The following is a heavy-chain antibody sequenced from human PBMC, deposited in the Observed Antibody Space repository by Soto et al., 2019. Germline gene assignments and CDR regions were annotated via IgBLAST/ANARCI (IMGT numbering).Heavy chain of an antibody. D-gene: IGHD3-10*01. V-gene: IGHV1-69*02. CDR1: GGTFSSYT. J-gene: IGHJ4*02. CDR2: IIPILGIA. CDR3: AFAGLYYGSGSYSHY. Sequence: SVKVSCKASGGTFSSYTISWVRQAPGQGLEWMGRIIPILGIANYAQKFQGRVTITADKSTSTAYMELSSLRSEDTAVYHCAFAGLYYGSGSYSHYWGQGTLVTVPS.